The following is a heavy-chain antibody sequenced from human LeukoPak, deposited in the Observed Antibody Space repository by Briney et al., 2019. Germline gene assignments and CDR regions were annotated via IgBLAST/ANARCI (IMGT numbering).Heavy chain of an antibody. CDR3: ARYYYGSGNYRKFDY. Sequence: ASVKVSCKASGGTFSSYAISWVRQAPGQGLEWMGRIIPIFGTANYAQKFQGRVTITTDESTSTAYMELSSLRSEDTAVYYCARYYYGSGNYRKFDYWGQGTLVTVSS. V-gene: IGHV1-69*05. CDR1: GGTFSSYA. CDR2: IIPIFGTA. D-gene: IGHD3-10*01. J-gene: IGHJ4*02.